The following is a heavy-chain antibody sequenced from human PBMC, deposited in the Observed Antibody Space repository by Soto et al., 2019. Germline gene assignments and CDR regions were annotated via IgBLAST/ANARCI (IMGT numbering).Heavy chain of an antibody. CDR2: MNPNSGNT. CDR3: ASILVVMGNGDAFDI. D-gene: IGHD3-22*01. J-gene: IGHJ3*02. V-gene: IGHV1-8*01. Sequence: QVQLVQSGAEVKKPGASVKVSCKASGYTFTIYDINWVRQATGQGLEWMGWMNPNSGNTGYAQKFQGRVTMTRNTSRSTAYMELSSLRSEDTAVYYCASILVVMGNGDAFDIWGQGTMVTVSS. CDR1: GYTFTIYD.